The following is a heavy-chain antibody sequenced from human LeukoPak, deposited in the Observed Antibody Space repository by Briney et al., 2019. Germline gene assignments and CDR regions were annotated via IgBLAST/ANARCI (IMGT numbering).Heavy chain of an antibody. CDR1: GFTFSIHA. Sequence: GGSLRLSCAASGFTFSIHAMNWVRQAPGKGLEWVSVITGNSVNTFYADSVKGRFTISRDNSKNTLYMYMNSLRAEDAAVYYCEKAASGGWYDTNFDYWGQGTLVTVSS. V-gene: IGHV3-23*01. D-gene: IGHD6-19*01. J-gene: IGHJ4*02. CDR3: EKAASGGWYDTNFDY. CDR2: ITGNSVNT.